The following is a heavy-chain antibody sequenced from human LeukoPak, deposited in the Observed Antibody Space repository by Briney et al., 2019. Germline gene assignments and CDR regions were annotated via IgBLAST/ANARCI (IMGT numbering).Heavy chain of an antibody. CDR2: IYTSGST. CDR3: ARERPPYGDYAFFDY. Sequence: PAGTLSLTCTVSGGSISSYYWSWIRQPAGKGLEWIGRIYTSGSTNYNPSLKSRVTMSVDTSKNQFSLKLSSVTAADTAVYYCARERPPYGDYAFFDYWGQGTPVSASS. V-gene: IGHV4-4*07. J-gene: IGHJ4*02. D-gene: IGHD4-17*01. CDR1: GGSISSYY.